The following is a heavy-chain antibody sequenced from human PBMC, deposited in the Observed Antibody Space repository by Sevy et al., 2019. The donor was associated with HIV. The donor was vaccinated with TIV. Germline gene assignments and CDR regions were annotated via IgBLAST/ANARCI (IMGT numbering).Heavy chain of an antibody. CDR3: ARAWTTDEGFDP. D-gene: IGHD4-17*01. CDR2: IYYSGST. CDR1: RGSINSVGYF. Sequence: SETLSLTCTVSRGSINSVGYFWSWIRQHPGKGLEWIGYIYYSGSTYYNPSLKSRITISLDTSKNQFSLKLSSVTAADTAVYYCARAWTTDEGFDPWGHGTLVTVSS. J-gene: IGHJ5*02. V-gene: IGHV4-31*03.